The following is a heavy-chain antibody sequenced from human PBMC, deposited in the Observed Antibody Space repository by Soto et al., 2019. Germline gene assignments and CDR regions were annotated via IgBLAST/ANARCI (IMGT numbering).Heavy chain of an antibody. J-gene: IGHJ6*02. D-gene: IGHD2-2*02. CDR3: AKDVGYCSSTSCYTPPYYYYGMDV. V-gene: IGHV3-30*18. CDR2: ISYDGSNK. CDR1: GFTFSSYG. Sequence: QVQLVESGGGVVQPGRSLRLSCAASGFTFSSYGMHWVRQAPGKGLAWVAVISYDGSNKYYADSVKGRFTISRDNSKNTLYLQMNSLRAEDTAVYYCAKDVGYCSSTSCYTPPYYYYGMDVWGQGTTVTVSS.